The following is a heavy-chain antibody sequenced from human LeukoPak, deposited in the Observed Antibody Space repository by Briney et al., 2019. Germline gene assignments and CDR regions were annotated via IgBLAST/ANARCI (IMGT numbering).Heavy chain of an antibody. CDR3: VKWQKWELPLDF. CDR2: ISDSGRST. CDR1: GFTLSSYA. D-gene: IGHD1-26*01. Sequence: QSGGSLRLSCAASGFTLSSYAMTWVRQAPGKGLEWVSAISDSGRSTYYADSVKGRFTISRDISKSTLYLQMNSLRAEDTALYYCVKWQKWELPLDFWGQGTLVTVSS. V-gene: IGHV3-23*01. J-gene: IGHJ4*02.